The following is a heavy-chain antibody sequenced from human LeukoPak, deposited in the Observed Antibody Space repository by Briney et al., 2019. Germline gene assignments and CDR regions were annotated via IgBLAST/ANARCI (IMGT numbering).Heavy chain of an antibody. CDR2: VSGGSENA. CDR1: GFTFTNFA. J-gene: IGHJ4*02. V-gene: IGHV3-23*01. CDR3: VKGSGFRLPTPRDS. D-gene: IGHD2-21*01. Sequence: PGGSLRLSCVASGFTFTNFAMNWVRQAPGKGLEWVSAVSGGSENAHYADSVRGRFTISRDNLKNMVFLQMSNLRVEDSATYYCVKGSGFRLPTPRDSWGLGTLVSVSS.